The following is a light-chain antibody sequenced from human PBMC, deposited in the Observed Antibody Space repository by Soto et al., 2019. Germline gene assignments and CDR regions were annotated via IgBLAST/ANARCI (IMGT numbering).Light chain of an antibody. CDR3: QQHAGSLIT. V-gene: IGKV3-20*01. J-gene: IGKJ5*01. Sequence: EIVLTQSPDTLSLSPGERATLSCRASQSVSRLVWYQQKPGQAPRLLMNDASSRASDTPDRFSGSGSGTNFTLTISRVEPEDFAVYYCQQHAGSLITFXQGTRMEIK. CDR1: QSVSR. CDR2: DAS.